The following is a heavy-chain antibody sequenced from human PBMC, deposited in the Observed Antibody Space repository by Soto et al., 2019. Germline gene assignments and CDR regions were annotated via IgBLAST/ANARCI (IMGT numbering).Heavy chain of an antibody. CDR2: INPNSGGT. J-gene: IGHJ4*01. D-gene: IGHD2-15*01. Sequence: DSLQVSCDASGYTFTSYGISWVRQAPRQGLEWMGWINPNSGGTNYAQKFQGRVTMTRDTSISTAYMELSRLRADDTAVSYCAREGGSGGSCDFD. CDR1: GYTFTSYG. CDR3: AREGGSGGSCDFD. V-gene: IGHV1-2*02.